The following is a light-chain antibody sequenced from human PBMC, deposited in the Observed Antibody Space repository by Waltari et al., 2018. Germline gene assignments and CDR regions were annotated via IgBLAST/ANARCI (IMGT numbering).Light chain of an antibody. CDR1: SSDVGSYTF. CDR3: CSYASTSNSVV. V-gene: IGLV2-23*02. Sequence: QSDLTQPASVSGSPGQSVTISCTATSSDVGSYTFVSWYQQYPGKVPKVMIYEVSKRPSGVSNRYSGSKSGNTASLTISGLQAEDEADYYCCSYASTSNSVVFGGGTKLTVL. CDR2: EVS. J-gene: IGLJ2*01.